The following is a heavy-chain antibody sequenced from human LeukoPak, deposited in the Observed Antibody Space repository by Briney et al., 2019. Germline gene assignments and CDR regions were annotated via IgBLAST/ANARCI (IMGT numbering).Heavy chain of an antibody. V-gene: IGHV1-2*04. D-gene: IGHD5-12*01. CDR1: RYTSTGYY. Sequence: ASPKVSCKASRYTSTGYYMYSVPEAPGQGLEWMGWINPNSGGTNYAQKFQGWVTMTRDTSISTAYMELSRLRSDDTAVYYCARGRFYPDIVATDAFDIWGQGTMVTVSS. CDR2: INPNSGGT. CDR3: ARGRFYPDIVATDAFDI. J-gene: IGHJ3*02.